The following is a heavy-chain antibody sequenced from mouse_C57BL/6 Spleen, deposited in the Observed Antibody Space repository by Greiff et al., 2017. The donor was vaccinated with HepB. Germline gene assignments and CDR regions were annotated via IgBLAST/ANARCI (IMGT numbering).Heavy chain of an antibody. D-gene: IGHD1-1*01. CDR1: GYTFTSYW. V-gene: IGHV1-52*01. CDR3: ARSSYYYGTGYAMDY. J-gene: IGHJ4*01. CDR2: IDPSDSET. Sequence: QVQLQQSGAELVRPGSSVKLSCKASGYTFTSYWMHWVKQRPIQGLEWIGNIDPSDSETHYNQKFKDKATLTVDKSSSTAYMQLSSLTSEDSAVYYCARSSYYYGTGYAMDYWGQGTSVTVSS.